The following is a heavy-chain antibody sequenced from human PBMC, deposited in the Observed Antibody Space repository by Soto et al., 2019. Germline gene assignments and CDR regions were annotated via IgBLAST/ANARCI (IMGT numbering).Heavy chain of an antibody. D-gene: IGHD1-26*01. J-gene: IGHJ6*02. CDR1: GYTFTGYY. Sequence: ASVKVSCKASGYTFTGYYMHWVRQAPGQGLEWMGWINPNSGGTNYAQKFQGWVTMTRDTSISTAYMELSRLRSDDTAVYYCARGNSGSYSNFYYCYGMDVWGQGTTVTVSS. V-gene: IGHV1-2*04. CDR2: INPNSGGT. CDR3: ARGNSGSYSNFYYCYGMDV.